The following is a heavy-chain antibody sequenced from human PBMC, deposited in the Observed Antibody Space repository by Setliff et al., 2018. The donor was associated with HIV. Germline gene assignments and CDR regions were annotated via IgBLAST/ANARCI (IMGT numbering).Heavy chain of an antibody. D-gene: IGHD3-3*01. CDR3: ARGVSFDY. V-gene: IGHV4-59*01. CDR2: IYIYNSGST. Sequence: SETLSLTCAVYGGSFSGYYWSWIRQPPGKGLEWIGYIYIYNSGSTNYNPSLTSRVTISADTSRNQFSLKLTSVTAADTAIYSCARGVSFDYWGRGTQVTAPQ. CDR1: GGSFSGYY. J-gene: IGHJ4*02.